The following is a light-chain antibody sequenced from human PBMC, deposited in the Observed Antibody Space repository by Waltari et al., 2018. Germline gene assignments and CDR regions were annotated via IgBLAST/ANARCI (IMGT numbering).Light chain of an antibody. CDR1: RSNIGNNL. Sequence: QSVLTQPPAASGTPGQRVTISCSGSRSNIGNNLVYWYQQFPGTAPKLLIYKNYERPSGLPDRFAGSRSGTSASLAISVLRSEDEADYYCASWDDRLSGYVFGPGTKVIVL. V-gene: IGLV1-47*01. CDR3: ASWDDRLSGYV. J-gene: IGLJ1*01. CDR2: KNY.